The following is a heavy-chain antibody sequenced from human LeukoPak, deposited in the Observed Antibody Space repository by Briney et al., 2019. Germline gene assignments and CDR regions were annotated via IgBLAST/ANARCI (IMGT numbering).Heavy chain of an antibody. CDR3: VRGLRSIAARPALDY. V-gene: IGHV4-34*01. CDR1: GGSFSGYY. D-gene: IGHD6-6*01. J-gene: IGHJ4*02. Sequence: SQSLSLTCAVYGGSFSGYYWSWIRQPPGKGLEWIGEINHSGSTNYNPSLKSRVTVSVDTSKNQFSLKLSSVTAADTAVYYCVRGLRSIAARPALDYWGQGTPVTVSS. CDR2: INHSGST.